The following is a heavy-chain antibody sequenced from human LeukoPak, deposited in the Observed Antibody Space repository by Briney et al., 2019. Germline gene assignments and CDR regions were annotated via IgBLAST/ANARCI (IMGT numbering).Heavy chain of an antibody. CDR3: ASDWNYVDGVIGY. D-gene: IGHD1-7*01. CDR1: GFTVSSNY. V-gene: IGHV3-53*01. Sequence: GGSLRLSCAASGFTVSSNYMSWVRQAPGKGLEWVSVIYSGGSTYYADSVKGRFTISRDNSKNTLYLQMNSLRAEDTAVYYCASDWNYVDGVIGYWGQGTLVTVSS. J-gene: IGHJ4*02. CDR2: IYSGGST.